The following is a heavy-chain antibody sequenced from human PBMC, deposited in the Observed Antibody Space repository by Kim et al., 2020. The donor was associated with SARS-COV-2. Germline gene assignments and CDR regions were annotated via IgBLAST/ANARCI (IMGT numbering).Heavy chain of an antibody. CDR2: INPSGGTA. J-gene: IGHJ5*01. CDR3: ARDRFRIIWTTHQQNWLDS. D-gene: IGHD2-15*01. V-gene: IGHV1-46*01. Sequence: ASVKVSCKASRDSFSNYYIHWVRQAPGQGLEWMGKINPSGGTAKYTQDFQGRVTMTSDTSTNTVYLEMTSLRSDDTAIYFCARDRFRIIWTTHQQNWLDSWGQGTLVTVSS. CDR1: RDSFSNYY.